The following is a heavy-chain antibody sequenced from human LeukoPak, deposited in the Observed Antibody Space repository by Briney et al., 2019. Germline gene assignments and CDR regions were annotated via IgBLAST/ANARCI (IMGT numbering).Heavy chain of an antibody. CDR1: GGSISSSSYY. V-gene: IGHV4-39*01. CDR2: IYYSGST. J-gene: IGHJ3*02. CDR3: ARPLYYDRAFDI. D-gene: IGHD3-22*01. Sequence: SETLSLTCTVSGGSISSSSYYWGWIRQPPGKGLEWIGSIYYSGSTYYNPSLKSRVTISVDTSKNQFSLKLSSVTAADTAVYYCARPLYYDRAFDIWGQGTMVTVSS.